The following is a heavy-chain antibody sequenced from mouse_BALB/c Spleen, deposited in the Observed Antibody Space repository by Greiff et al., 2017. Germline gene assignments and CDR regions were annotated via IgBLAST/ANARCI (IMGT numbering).Heavy chain of an antibody. CDR3: ARTITTVAVFDY. CDR1: GYTFSSYW. Sequence: QVQLQQSGAELMKPGASVKISCKATGYTFSSYWIEWVKQRPGHGLEWIGEILPGSGSTNYNEKFKGKATFTADTSSNTAYMQLSSLTSEDSAVYYCARTITTVAVFDYWGQGTTLTVSS. V-gene: IGHV1-9*01. J-gene: IGHJ2*01. CDR2: ILPGSGST. D-gene: IGHD1-1*01.